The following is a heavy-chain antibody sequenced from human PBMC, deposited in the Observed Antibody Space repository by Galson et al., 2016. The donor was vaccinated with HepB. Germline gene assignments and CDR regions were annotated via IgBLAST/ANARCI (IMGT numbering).Heavy chain of an antibody. V-gene: IGHV1-46*01. CDR1: GYTFTSHY. D-gene: IGHD1-1*01. CDR3: ARDGTRTYYQSCIDFKLGGFVP. J-gene: IGHJ5*02. CDR2: INPTDGST. Sequence: QSGAEVKQPGAPVKVSCKASGYTFTSHYIHWVRQAPGRELEWMGVINPTDGSTSYRENFQGRLSLTRDTSATTVFMELNSLGYEDTAVYYCARDGTRTYYQSCIDFKLGGFVPWGQGTLVTVSS.